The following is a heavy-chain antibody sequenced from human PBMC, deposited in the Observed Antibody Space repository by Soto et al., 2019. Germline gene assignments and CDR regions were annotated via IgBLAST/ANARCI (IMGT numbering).Heavy chain of an antibody. Sequence: QPGGSLRLSCAASGFTFSSYGMHWVRQAPGKGLEWVAVISYDGSNKYYADSVKGRFTISRDNSKNTLYLQMNSLRAEDTAVYYCAKTTDYYDSSGYFDYWGQGTLVTVSS. CDR1: GFTFSSYG. CDR3: AKTTDYYDSSGYFDY. D-gene: IGHD3-22*01. CDR2: ISYDGSNK. J-gene: IGHJ4*02. V-gene: IGHV3-30*18.